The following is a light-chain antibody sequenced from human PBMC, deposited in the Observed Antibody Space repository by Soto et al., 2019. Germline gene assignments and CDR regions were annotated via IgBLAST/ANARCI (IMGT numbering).Light chain of an antibody. V-gene: IGKV1-5*03. CDR3: NKLNRFWT. CDR2: TAS. CDR1: QSIGSC. J-gene: IGKJ1*01. Sequence: DIQMTQSPSTLSASVGDRVIITCRASQSIGSCLGWYQQQPGKVPKLLIYTASTLQSGVPSRSSGSGFGAEFPPTISSFRPEDFATYTCNKLNRFWTFGQGTKVDIK.